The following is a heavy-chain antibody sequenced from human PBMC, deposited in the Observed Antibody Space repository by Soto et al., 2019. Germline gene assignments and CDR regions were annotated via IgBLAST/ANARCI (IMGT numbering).Heavy chain of an antibody. CDR3: AKAIVTGESHEPPGKN. D-gene: IGHD1-1*01. Sequence: QVQLVESGGGVVQRGRSLRLSCAASGFTFSTYGIHWVRQAPGKGLEWVAVISYDGTNKSYADSVKGRFTISRDNSENTLSLHMNSLRPEDTAIYYCAKAIVTGESHEPPGKNWGQGALVTVSS. J-gene: IGHJ4*02. CDR2: ISYDGTNK. V-gene: IGHV3-30*18. CDR1: GFTFSTYG.